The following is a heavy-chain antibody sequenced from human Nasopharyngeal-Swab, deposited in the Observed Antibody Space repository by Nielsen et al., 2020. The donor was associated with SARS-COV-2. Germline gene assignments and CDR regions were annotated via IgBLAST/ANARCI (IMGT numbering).Heavy chain of an antibody. J-gene: IGHJ3*02. CDR3: AKDKAYTGLITMGTSDAFDI. Sequence: ESLKISCAASGFTFSSYAMSWVRQAPGKGLEWVSAISGSGGSTYYADSVKGRFTISRDNSKNTLYLQMNSLRAEDTAVYYCAKDKAYTGLITMGTSDAFDIWGQGTMVTVSS. V-gene: IGHV3-23*01. D-gene: IGHD3-10*01. CDR2: ISGSGGST. CDR1: GFTFSSYA.